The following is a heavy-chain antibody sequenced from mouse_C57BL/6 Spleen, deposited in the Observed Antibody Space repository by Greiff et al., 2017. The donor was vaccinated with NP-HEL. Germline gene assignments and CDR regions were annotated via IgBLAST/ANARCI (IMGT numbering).Heavy chain of an antibody. D-gene: IGHD2-5*01. Sequence: VQLQQSGAELVRPGTSVKVSCKASGYAFTNYLIEWVKQRPGQGLEWIGVINPGSGGTNYNEKFKGKATLTADKSSSTAYMQRSSLTSEDSAVYICASAYYSNSLYAMDYWGQGTSVTVSS. V-gene: IGHV1-54*01. J-gene: IGHJ4*01. CDR3: ASAYYSNSLYAMDY. CDR1: GYAFTNYL. CDR2: INPGSGGT.